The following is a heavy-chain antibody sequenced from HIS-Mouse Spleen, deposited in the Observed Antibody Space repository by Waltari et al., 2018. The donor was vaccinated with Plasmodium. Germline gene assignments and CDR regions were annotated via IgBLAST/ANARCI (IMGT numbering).Heavy chain of an antibody. J-gene: IGHJ3*02. D-gene: IGHD2-8*01. CDR2: IWYDGSNK. CDR1: VVSFGSYV. Sequence: QVQLVASGGGVVQPGRSLRLSCAASVVSFGSYVMHWVRQAPGKGLEWVEVIWYDGSNKYYADSVKGRFTISRDNSKNTLYLQMNSLRAEDTAVYYCAKVAQGTRDAFDIWGQGTMVTVSS. CDR3: AKVAQGTRDAFDI. V-gene: IGHV3-33*06.